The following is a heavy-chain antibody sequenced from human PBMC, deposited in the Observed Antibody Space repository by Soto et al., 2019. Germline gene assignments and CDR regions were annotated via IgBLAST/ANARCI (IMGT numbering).Heavy chain of an antibody. Sequence: SETLSLTCTVSGGSISTSSYYWDWVRQPPGKGLEWIGNVYYSGNNHYNPSLESRVTMSIDTSKNQFSMKLSSVTAADTAVYYCAREGIVVVPASGHYYYGMDVWGQGTTVTVSS. CDR1: GGSISTSSYY. CDR3: AREGIVVVPASGHYYYGMDV. J-gene: IGHJ6*02. D-gene: IGHD2-2*01. V-gene: IGHV4-39*02. CDR2: VYYSGNN.